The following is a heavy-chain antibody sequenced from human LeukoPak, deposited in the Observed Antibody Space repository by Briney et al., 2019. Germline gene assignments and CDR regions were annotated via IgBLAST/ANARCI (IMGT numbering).Heavy chain of an antibody. V-gene: IGHV4-30-2*01. Sequence: SETLSLTCTVSGGSISSGGYYWSWIRQPPGKGLEWIGYIYHSGSTYYNPSLKSRVTISVDRSKNQFSLKLSSVTAADTAVYYCARDSITMIVVAFDYWGQGTLVTVSS. D-gene: IGHD3-22*01. CDR1: GGSISSGGYY. CDR2: IYHSGST. CDR3: ARDSITMIVVAFDY. J-gene: IGHJ4*02.